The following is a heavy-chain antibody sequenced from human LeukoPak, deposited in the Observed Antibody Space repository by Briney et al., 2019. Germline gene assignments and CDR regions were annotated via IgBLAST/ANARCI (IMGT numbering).Heavy chain of an antibody. D-gene: IGHD5-24*01. J-gene: IGHJ4*02. CDR2: ISGSGVST. V-gene: IGHV3-23*01. CDR3: AKLRGDGYNSFDY. CDR1: GFTFRSYA. Sequence: GGSLRLSCAASGFTFRSYAMTWVRQAPGKGLEWVSSISGSGVSTYYADSVKGRFTISRDNSKNTLYLQMNSLRAEDTAVYCCAKLRGDGYNSFDYWGQGTLVTVSS.